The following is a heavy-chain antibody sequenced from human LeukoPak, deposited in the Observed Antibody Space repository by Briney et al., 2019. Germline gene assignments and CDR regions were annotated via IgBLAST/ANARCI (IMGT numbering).Heavy chain of an antibody. CDR2: INHSGSI. J-gene: IGHJ4*02. Sequence: SETLSLTCAVYGGSFSGYYWSWIRQPPGKGLEWIGEINHSGSINYNPSLKSRVTISVDTSKNQFSLKLSSVTAADTAVYYCARFNYYDSSGYYSFDYWGQGSLVSVSS. CDR3: ARFNYYDSSGYYSFDY. V-gene: IGHV4-34*01. CDR1: GGSFSGYY. D-gene: IGHD3-22*01.